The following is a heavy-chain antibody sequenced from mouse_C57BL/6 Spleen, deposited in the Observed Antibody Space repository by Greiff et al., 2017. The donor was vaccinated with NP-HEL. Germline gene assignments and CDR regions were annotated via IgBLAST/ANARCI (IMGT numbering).Heavy chain of an antibody. CDR1: GFTFSDYY. J-gene: IGHJ4*01. D-gene: IGHD3-3*01. CDR2: INYDGSST. CDR3: ARELWDRGAMDY. Sequence: EVMLVESEGGLVQPGSSMKLSCTASGFTFSDYYMAWVRQVPEKGLEWVANINYDGSSTYYLDSLKSRFIISRDNAKNILYLQMSSLKSEDTATYYCARELWDRGAMDYWGQGTSVTVSS. V-gene: IGHV5-16*01.